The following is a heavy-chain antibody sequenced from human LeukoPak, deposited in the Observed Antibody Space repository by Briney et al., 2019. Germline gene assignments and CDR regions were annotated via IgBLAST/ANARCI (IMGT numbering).Heavy chain of an antibody. D-gene: IGHD3-16*01. Sequence: SETLSLTCTVSGGSINNYYWSWIRQPPGRGLEWIGYVYYTGSTNYNASLKSRVTISVDTSRNQFSLKLSSVTAADTAVYYCARFYAMLDYWGQGTLVAVSS. CDR3: ARFYAMLDY. V-gene: IGHV4-59*01. CDR2: VYYTGST. CDR1: GGSINNYY. J-gene: IGHJ4*02.